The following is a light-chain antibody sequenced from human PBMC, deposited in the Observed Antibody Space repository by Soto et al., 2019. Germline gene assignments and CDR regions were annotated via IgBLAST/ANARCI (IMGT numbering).Light chain of an antibody. CDR2: AAS. V-gene: IGKV1-17*02. CDR1: QAIGTA. CDR3: QQYNSYPWT. J-gene: IGKJ1*01. Sequence: IQMTQSPSSLSASVGDRVTITCRASQAIGTALGWYQQKPGKAPKRLIYAASSLQSGAPPRFSGSGSGTDFTLTIRNLQPGDFATYYCQQYNSYPWTFGQGTKVDIK.